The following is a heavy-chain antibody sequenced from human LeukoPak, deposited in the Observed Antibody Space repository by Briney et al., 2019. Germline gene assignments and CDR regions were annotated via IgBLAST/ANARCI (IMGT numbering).Heavy chain of an antibody. CDR2: ISSSSSYI. J-gene: IGHJ4*02. CDR3: ARVGYCSSTSCSPTDY. CDR1: GFTFSSYS. D-gene: IGHD2-2*03. Sequence: GGSLRLSCAASGFTFSSYSMNWVRQAPGKGLEWVSSISSSSSYIYYADSVKGRFTISRDNAKNSLYLQMNSLRAEDTAVYYCARVGYCSSTSCSPTDYWGQGTLVTVSS. V-gene: IGHV3-21*01.